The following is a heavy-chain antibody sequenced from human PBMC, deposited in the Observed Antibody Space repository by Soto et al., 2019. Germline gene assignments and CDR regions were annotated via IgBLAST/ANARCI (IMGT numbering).Heavy chain of an antibody. Sequence: QPGGSLRLSCAASGFTFSSYAMHWVRQAPGKGLEWVAVISYDGSNKYYADSVKGRFTISRDNSKNTLYLQMNSLRAEDTAVYYCARGDSSGYYYFDYWGQGSLVTVSS. V-gene: IGHV3-30-3*01. D-gene: IGHD3-22*01. CDR3: ARGDSSGYYYFDY. CDR1: GFTFSSYA. J-gene: IGHJ4*02. CDR2: ISYDGSNK.